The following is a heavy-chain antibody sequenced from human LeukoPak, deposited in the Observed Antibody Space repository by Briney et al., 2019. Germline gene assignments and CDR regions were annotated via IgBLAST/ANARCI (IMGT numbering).Heavy chain of an antibody. CDR3: AKLHSSSPYFDY. Sequence: PGGSLRLSCEASGFIFSSYAMSWVRQAPGKGLEWVSAISGSGGSTYYADSVKGRFTISRDNSKNTLYLQMNSLRAEDTAVYYCAKLHSSSPYFDYWGQGTLVTVSS. CDR2: ISGSGGST. V-gene: IGHV3-23*01. J-gene: IGHJ4*02. CDR1: GFIFSSYA. D-gene: IGHD6-6*01.